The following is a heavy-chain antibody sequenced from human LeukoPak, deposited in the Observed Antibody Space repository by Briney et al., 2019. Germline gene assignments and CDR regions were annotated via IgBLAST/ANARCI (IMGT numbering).Heavy chain of an antibody. Sequence: SGGSLRLSCASSGFTFSNAWLSWARQPAGQGLEWVGRFKSNPDGGTTDYAAPVKGRFTISRDDSKNTLYLQMNSLKTEDTAVYYCSLGSGYSYYYYYMDVWGKGTTVTVSS. CDR2: FKSNPDGGTT. J-gene: IGHJ6*03. CDR3: SLGSGYSYYYYYMDV. CDR1: GFTFSNAW. V-gene: IGHV3-15*01. D-gene: IGHD3-3*01.